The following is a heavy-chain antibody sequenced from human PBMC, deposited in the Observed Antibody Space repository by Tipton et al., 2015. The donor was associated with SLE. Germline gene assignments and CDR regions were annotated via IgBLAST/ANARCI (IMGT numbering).Heavy chain of an antibody. D-gene: IGHD3-10*01. CDR3: ARDTASGAAFITD. V-gene: IGHV3-9*01. J-gene: IGHJ4*02. CDR1: GFTFGNSA. CDR2: ISWDSVNI. Sequence: SLRLSCAASGFTFGNSAMHWVRQAPGKGLEWVSGISWDSVNIGYADSVKGRFTISRDTAKQSLYLHMSSLRVEDTALYFCARDTASGAAFITDWGQGTLVTVSS.